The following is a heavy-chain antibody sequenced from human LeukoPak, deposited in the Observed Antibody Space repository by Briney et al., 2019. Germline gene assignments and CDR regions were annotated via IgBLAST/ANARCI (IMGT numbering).Heavy chain of an antibody. CDR3: ARARLRGIAVAGGDY. CDR2: INPNSGAT. V-gene: IGHV1-2*02. CDR1: GYTFTGYY. D-gene: IGHD6-19*01. J-gene: IGHJ4*02. Sequence: ASVKVSCKASGYTFTGYYMHWVRQAPGQGLEWMGWINPNSGATNYARKFQGRVTMTRDTSISTAYMELGRLRSDDTAVYYCARARLRGIAVAGGDYWGQGTLVTVSS.